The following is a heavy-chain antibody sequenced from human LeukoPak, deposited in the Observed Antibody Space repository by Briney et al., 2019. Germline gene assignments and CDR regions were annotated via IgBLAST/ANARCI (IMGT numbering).Heavy chain of an antibody. Sequence: GGSLRLSCAASGFTVSSNYMSWVRQAPGKGLEWVSVIYSGGSTYYADSVKGRFSISRDNSKNTLYLQMNSLRAEDTAVYYCARGDFWSGYPTYWGQGTLVTVSS. CDR2: IYSGGST. CDR3: ARGDFWSGYPTY. V-gene: IGHV3-53*01. D-gene: IGHD3-3*01. CDR1: GFTVSSNY. J-gene: IGHJ4*02.